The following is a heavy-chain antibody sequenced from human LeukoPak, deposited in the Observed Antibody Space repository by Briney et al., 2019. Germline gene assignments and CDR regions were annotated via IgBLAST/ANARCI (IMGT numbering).Heavy chain of an antibody. V-gene: IGHV3-49*03. CDR1: GFTFADDA. Sequence: GGSLRLSCTTSGFTFADDALSWFRQAPGKGLEWVGFIRRKASGGATEYAASVKGRFTISRDDSNGIAYLQMNSLKTEDTAVYYCSRAQSGSGLGYWGQGTLVTVSS. CDR3: SRAQSGSGLGY. J-gene: IGHJ4*02. CDR2: IRRKASGGAT. D-gene: IGHD1-26*01.